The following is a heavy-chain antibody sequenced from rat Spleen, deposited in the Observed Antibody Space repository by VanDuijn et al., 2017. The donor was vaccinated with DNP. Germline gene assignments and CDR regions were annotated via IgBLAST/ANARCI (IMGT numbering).Heavy chain of an antibody. CDR2: IHSDGSST. J-gene: IGHJ2*01. CDR3: ARQAEGLPDYFDY. D-gene: IGHD1-11*01. CDR1: GFTFNSYL. V-gene: IGHV5-31*01. Sequence: EVQLVESGGDLVQPGRSLKLSCVASGFTFNSYLMPWIRQVPGKGLEWVATIHSDGSSTYYRDSVRGRFTFSRDNAEGTLYLQMDSLRSEDTATYYCARQAEGLPDYFDYWGQGVMVTVSS.